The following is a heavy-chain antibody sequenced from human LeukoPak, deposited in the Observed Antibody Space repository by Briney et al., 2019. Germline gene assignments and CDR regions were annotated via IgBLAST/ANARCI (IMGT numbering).Heavy chain of an antibody. Sequence: HGESLKISCKVSGDIFTSYWIGWVRQMPGKGLEWMGIIYPGDSDTRYSPSFQGQVTISADKSISTAYLQWSSLKASDTAMYYCARPLGYGARPGAFDIWGQGTMVTVSS. CDR2: IYPGDSDT. CDR3: ARPLGYGARPGAFDI. J-gene: IGHJ3*02. V-gene: IGHV5-51*01. CDR1: GDIFTSYW. D-gene: IGHD4-17*01.